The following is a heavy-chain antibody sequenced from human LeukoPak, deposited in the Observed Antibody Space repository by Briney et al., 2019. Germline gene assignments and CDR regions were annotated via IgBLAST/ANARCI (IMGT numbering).Heavy chain of an antibody. CDR3: ARGGWELPEGYFDS. J-gene: IGHJ4*02. Sequence: SETLSLTCAVYGGSFGNYYWSWIRKPPGKRLEWIGEINHSGSTNYNPSLRRRVIVSRDTSKNQFSLKLTSVTAADTAVYYCARGGWELPEGYFDSWGQGTLVTVSS. CDR2: INHSGST. CDR1: GGSFGNYY. V-gene: IGHV4-34*01. D-gene: IGHD1-26*01.